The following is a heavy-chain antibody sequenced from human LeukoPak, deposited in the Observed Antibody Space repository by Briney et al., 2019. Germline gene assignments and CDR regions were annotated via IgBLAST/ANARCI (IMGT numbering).Heavy chain of an antibody. J-gene: IGHJ4*02. V-gene: IGHV3-30*03. CDR1: GFTFSAYA. CDR3: ARVNTIFGVDIVSLGAEFEF. D-gene: IGHD3-3*02. Sequence: GGSLRLSCGASGFTFSAYAMHWVRQAPGKGLECVSVISYDGTKKEYADSVKGRFTISRDNSNDTLYLQMNSLRPEDTALYYCARVNTIFGVDIVSLGAEFEFWGQGTLVTVSS. CDR2: ISYDGTKK.